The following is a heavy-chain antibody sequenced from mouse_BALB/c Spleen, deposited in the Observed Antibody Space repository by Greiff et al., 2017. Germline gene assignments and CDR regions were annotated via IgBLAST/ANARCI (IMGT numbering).Heavy chain of an antibody. CDR3: ARDKVFAY. CDR1: GFTFTDYY. Sequence: EVHLVESGGGLVQPGGSLRLSCATSGFTFTDYYMSWVRQPPGKALEWLGFIRNKANGYTTEYSASVKGRFTISRDNSQSILYLQMNTLRAEDSATYYCARDKVFAYWGQGTLVTVSA. V-gene: IGHV7-3*02. CDR2: IRNKANGYTT. J-gene: IGHJ3*01.